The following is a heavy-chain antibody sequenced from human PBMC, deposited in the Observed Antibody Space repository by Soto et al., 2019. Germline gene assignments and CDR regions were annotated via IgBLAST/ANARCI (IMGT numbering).Heavy chain of an antibody. CDR2: INHSGST. V-gene: IGHV4-34*01. Sequence: ETLSLTCAVYGGSFSGYYWSWIRQPPGKGLEWIGEINHSGSTNYNPSLKSRVTISVDTSKNQFSLKLSSVTAADTAVYYCARGRAYYYYGIDVWGQGTTVTVSS. J-gene: IGHJ6*02. CDR1: GGSFSGYY. CDR3: ARGRAYYYYGIDV.